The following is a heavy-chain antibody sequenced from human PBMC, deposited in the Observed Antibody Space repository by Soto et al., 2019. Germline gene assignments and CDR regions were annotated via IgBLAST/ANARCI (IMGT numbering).Heavy chain of an antibody. CDR2: ISAYNGNT. D-gene: IGHD3-9*01. V-gene: IGHV1-18*01. CDR1: GYTFTSYG. CDR3: ARDYRLGDILTDDDAFDI. J-gene: IGHJ3*02. Sequence: ASVKVSCKASGYTFTSYGISWVRQAPGQGLEWMGWISAYNGNTNYAQKLQGRVTMTTDTSTSTAYMELRSLSSDDTAVYFFARDYRLGDILTDDDAFDIWGQGTMVTVSS.